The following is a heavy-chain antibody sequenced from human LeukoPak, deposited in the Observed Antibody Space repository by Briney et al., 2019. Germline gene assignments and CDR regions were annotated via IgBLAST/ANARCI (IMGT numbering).Heavy chain of an antibody. D-gene: IGHD6-6*01. Sequence: GESLKISCKGSGYSFTSYWIGWVRQMPGKGLEWMGIIYPGDSDTRYSPSFQGQVTISADKSISTAYLQWSSLKASDTAMYYCARRSGSSSWGGDFDYWGQGTLVTVSS. CDR2: IYPGDSDT. V-gene: IGHV5-51*01. CDR3: ARRSGSSSWGGDFDY. J-gene: IGHJ4*02. CDR1: GYSFTSYW.